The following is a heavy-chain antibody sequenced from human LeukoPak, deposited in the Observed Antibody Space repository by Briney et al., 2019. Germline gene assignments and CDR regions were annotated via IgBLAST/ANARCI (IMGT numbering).Heavy chain of an antibody. D-gene: IGHD6-19*01. Sequence: GGSLRLSCEASGFSFSSYGMHWVRQAPGKGLEWVAFIRYDGSNKYYADSVKGRFTISRDNAKNSLYLQMNSLRAEDTAVYYCARAPSRGWYVYYYYYMDVWGKGTTVTVSS. CDR3: ARAPSRGWYVYYYYYMDV. CDR1: GFSFSSYG. V-gene: IGHV3-30*02. J-gene: IGHJ6*03. CDR2: IRYDGSNK.